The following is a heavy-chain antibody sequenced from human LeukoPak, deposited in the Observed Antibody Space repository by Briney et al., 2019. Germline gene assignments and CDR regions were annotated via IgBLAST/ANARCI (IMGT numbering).Heavy chain of an antibody. V-gene: IGHV3-23*01. CDR2: ISGSGGST. CDR3: AKDLPVAGTPGFDY. Sequence: GGSLRLSCAASGFTFSSYAMSWVRQAPGKGPEWVSVISGSGGSTYYADSVKGRFTISRDNSKNTLYLQMNSPRAEDTAVYYCAKDLPVAGTPGFDYWGQGTLVTVSS. CDR1: GFTFSSYA. J-gene: IGHJ4*02. D-gene: IGHD6-19*01.